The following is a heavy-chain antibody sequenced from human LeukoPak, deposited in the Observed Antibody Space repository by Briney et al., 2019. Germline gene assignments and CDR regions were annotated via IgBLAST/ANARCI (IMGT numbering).Heavy chain of an antibody. D-gene: IGHD4-17*01. Sequence: SETLSLTCTVSGGSISSSSYYWGWIRQPPGKGLEWIGSIYYSGSTYYNPSLKSRVTISVGTSKNQFSLKLSSVTAADTAVYYCARRGTTVTFFDYWGQGTLVTVSS. CDR3: ARRGTTVTFFDY. CDR2: IYYSGST. V-gene: IGHV4-39*07. CDR1: GGSISSSSYY. J-gene: IGHJ4*02.